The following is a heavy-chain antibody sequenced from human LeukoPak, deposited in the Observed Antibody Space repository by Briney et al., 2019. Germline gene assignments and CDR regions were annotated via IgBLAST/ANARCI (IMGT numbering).Heavy chain of an antibody. CDR3: AKGAPTYYYDSSGYYSFDY. Sequence: TGGSLRLSCAASGFTFSSYGMHSVRQAPGKGLEWGAFIRYDGSNKYYADTVKARFTISRHNSKNTLYLQMNSLRAEDTAVYYCAKGAPTYYYDSSGYYSFDYWGQGTLVTVSS. CDR1: GFTFSSYG. CDR2: IRYDGSNK. D-gene: IGHD3-22*01. J-gene: IGHJ4*02. V-gene: IGHV3-30*02.